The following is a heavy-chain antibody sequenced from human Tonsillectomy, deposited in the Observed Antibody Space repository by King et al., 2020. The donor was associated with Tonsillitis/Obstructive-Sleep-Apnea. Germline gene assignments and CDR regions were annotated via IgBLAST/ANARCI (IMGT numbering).Heavy chain of an antibody. CDR3: AGDSRSHFYDTSGYYTFDY. D-gene: IGHD3-22*01. Sequence: QLVQSGAEVKKPGASVKVSCKASGYTFTTYGISWVRQAPGQGLEWMGWISDYNGDTNYAQKLQGRVTMTPDTSTSTAYMEVRSLRSDDTAVYLCAGDSRSHFYDTSGYYTFDYWGQGTLVTASP. CDR2: ISDYNGDT. V-gene: IGHV1-18*01. CDR1: GYTFTTYG. J-gene: IGHJ4*02.